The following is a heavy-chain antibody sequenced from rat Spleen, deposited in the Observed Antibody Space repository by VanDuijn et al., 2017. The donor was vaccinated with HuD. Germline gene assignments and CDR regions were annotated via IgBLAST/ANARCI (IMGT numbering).Heavy chain of an antibody. Sequence: EVQLVESGGGLMQPGRSLKLSCVASGFTFNKYWMTWIRQAPGKGLEWVASITNNGGNSYYPDSVKGRFTISRDNAKSTLYLQVNSLGSEDTATYFCARENYYSADYWGQGVMVTVSS. CDR1: GFTFNKYW. V-gene: IGHV5-31*01. D-gene: IGHD1-1*01. CDR2: ITNNGGNS. CDR3: ARENYYSADY. J-gene: IGHJ2*01.